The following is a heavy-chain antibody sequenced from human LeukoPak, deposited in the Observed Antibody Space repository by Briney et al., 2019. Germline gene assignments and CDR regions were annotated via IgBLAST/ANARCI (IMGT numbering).Heavy chain of an antibody. CDR2: IIPILGIA. Sequence: SVKVSCKASGGTFSSYAISWVRQAPGQGLEWMGRIIPILGIANYAQKFQGRVTITADKSTSTAYMELSSLRDEDTAVYYCARDLGGRYSSSLYYYFDYWGQGTLVTVSS. CDR3: ARDLGGRYSSSLYYYFDY. D-gene: IGHD6-13*01. J-gene: IGHJ4*02. CDR1: GGTFSSYA. V-gene: IGHV1-69*04.